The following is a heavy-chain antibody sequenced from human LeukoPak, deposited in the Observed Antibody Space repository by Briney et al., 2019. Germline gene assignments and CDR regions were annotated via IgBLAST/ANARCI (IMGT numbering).Heavy chain of an antibody. Sequence: SETLSLTCAVYGGSFSGYYWSWIRQPPGKGLEWIGEINHSGSTNYNPSLKSRVTISVDTSKNQFSLKLSSVTAADTAVYYCARMSTQGAFDIWGQETMVTVSS. CDR1: GGSFSGYY. V-gene: IGHV4-34*01. J-gene: IGHJ3*02. CDR3: ARMSTQGAFDI. CDR2: INHSGST.